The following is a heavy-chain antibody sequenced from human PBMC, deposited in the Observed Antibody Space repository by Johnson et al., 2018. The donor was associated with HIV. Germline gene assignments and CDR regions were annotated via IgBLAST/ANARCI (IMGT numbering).Heavy chain of an antibody. D-gene: IGHD1-14*01. J-gene: IGHJ3*02. V-gene: IGHV3-23*04. CDR2: ISGSGVST. CDR1: GFTFSNFA. Sequence: EVQLVESGGGLVQPGGSLRLSCAASGFTFSNFAMNWVRQAPGKGLEWVSVISGSGVSTYYADSVKGRFTISRDNSNNTLYLQMNSLRADDTAVYYCAKDLPRITTSISALDIWGQGTMVTVSS. CDR3: AKDLPRITTSISALDI.